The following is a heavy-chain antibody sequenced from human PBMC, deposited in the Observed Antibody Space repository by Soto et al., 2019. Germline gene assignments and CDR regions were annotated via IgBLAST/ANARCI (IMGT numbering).Heavy chain of an antibody. D-gene: IGHD3-10*01. CDR1: CGSISSSNW. V-gene: IGHV4-4*02. CDR3: ARDPPAGLLPRLPFDY. CDR2: IYHSGST. J-gene: IGHJ4*02. Sequence: ASETLSLTCAVSCGSISSSNWWSWVRQPPGKGLEWIGEIYHSGSTNYNPSLKSRVTISVDKSKNQFSLKLSSVTAADTAVYYCARDPPAGLLPRLPFDYWGQGTLVTVSS.